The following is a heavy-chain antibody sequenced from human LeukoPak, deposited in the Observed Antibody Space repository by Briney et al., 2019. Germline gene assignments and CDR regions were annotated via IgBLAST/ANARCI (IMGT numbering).Heavy chain of an antibody. V-gene: IGHV3-23*01. J-gene: IGHJ4*02. CDR1: GFTFSSYA. CDR2: ISAGGGST. Sequence: GGSLRLSCAASGFTFSSYAMSWVRQAPGKGLEWVSVISAGGGSTDFADSVKGRFTVSRDNSKNTLYLQTSSLRAEDTAVYYCAKGTLGYCSGGSCYSGYWGQGTLVTVSS. CDR3: AKGTLGYCSGGSCYSGY. D-gene: IGHD2-15*01.